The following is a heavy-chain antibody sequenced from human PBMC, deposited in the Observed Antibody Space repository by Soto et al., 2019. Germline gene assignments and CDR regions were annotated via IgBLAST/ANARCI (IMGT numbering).Heavy chain of an antibody. Sequence: SETLSLTCTVSGGSISNSYWSCIRQPPGKGLEWIGYLYSGRTTNYTPSLKNRVTVSVDTSRNEFSLRLNSVTAADTAMYYCARGLYFDHYFDNWGQGTVVTVSS. J-gene: IGHJ4*02. CDR1: GGSISNSY. V-gene: IGHV4-59*12. D-gene: IGHD3-9*01. CDR2: LYSGRTT. CDR3: ARGLYFDHYFDN.